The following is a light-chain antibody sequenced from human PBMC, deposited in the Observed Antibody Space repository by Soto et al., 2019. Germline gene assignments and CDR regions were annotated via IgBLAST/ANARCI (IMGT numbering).Light chain of an antibody. V-gene: IGLV2-14*03. CDR3: FSHRGGDSHV. CDR2: GVT. J-gene: IGLJ1*01. CDR1: SSDVGGYNY. Sequence: QSALTQPASVSGSPGQSITISCTGTSSDVGGYNYVSWYQQHPGKVPKLMIYGVTNRPSGVSNRFSGSKTGNTASLIISGLQAEDEAYYYCFSHRGGDSHVFGTGTKVTVL.